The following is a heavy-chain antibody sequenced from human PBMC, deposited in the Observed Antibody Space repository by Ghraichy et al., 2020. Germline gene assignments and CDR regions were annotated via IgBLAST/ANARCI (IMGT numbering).Heavy chain of an antibody. CDR1: GFTFDDHA. CDR3: ARDLAVGGTRGVIDY. V-gene: IGHV3-30*04. Sequence: GGSLRLSCAASGFTFDDHAMHWVRQAPGKGLEWVAALSFDGTFTVYADSVKGRFTISRDNSKNTLDLQMNSLRPEDTALYHCARDLAVGGTRGVIDYWGQGTLVTVSS. J-gene: IGHJ4*02. CDR2: LSFDGTFT. D-gene: IGHD1-26*01.